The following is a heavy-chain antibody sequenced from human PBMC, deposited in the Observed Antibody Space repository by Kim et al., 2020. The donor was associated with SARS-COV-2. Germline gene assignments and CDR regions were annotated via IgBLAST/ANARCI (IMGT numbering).Heavy chain of an antibody. CDR1: GFAFSDFY. V-gene: IGHV3-11*04. J-gene: IGHJ4*02. D-gene: IGHD4-4*01. CDR2: ISSRSSSK. CDR3: ARGADSSGPSVY. Sequence: GGSLRLSCVASGFAFSDFYMNWIRQAPGKGPEWVSYISSRSSSKYYADSVKGRFTISRDNARNTLYLQMNSLRVEDTAVYYCARGADSSGPSVYWGQGILVTVSS.